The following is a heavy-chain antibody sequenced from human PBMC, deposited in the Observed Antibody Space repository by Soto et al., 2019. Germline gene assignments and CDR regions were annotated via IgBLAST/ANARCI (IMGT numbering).Heavy chain of an antibody. V-gene: IGHV3-30*18. D-gene: IGHD6-6*01. J-gene: IGHJ4*02. CDR1: GFTFSSYG. CDR2: ISYDGSNK. CDR3: AKPLFSSIAARGRPFDY. Sequence: QVQLVESGGGVVQPGRSLRLSCAASGFTFSSYGMHWVRQAPGKGLEWVAVISYDGSNKYYADSVKGRFTISRDNSKNTLYLQINSLRAEDTAVYYCAKPLFSSIAARGRPFDYWGQGTLVTVSS.